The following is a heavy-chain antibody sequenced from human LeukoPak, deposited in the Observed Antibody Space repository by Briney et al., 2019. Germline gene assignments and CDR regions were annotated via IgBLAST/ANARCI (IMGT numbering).Heavy chain of an antibody. V-gene: IGHV4-59*01. CDR3: ARDSEGLDAFDI. D-gene: IGHD1-14*01. J-gene: IGHJ3*02. Sequence: SETQSLTCTVSGGSISSYYWSWIRQPPGKGLEWIGYIYYSGSTNYNPSLKSRVTISVDTSKNQFSLKLNSVTAADTAVYYCARDSEGLDAFDIWGQGTMVTVSS. CDR2: IYYSGST. CDR1: GGSISSYY.